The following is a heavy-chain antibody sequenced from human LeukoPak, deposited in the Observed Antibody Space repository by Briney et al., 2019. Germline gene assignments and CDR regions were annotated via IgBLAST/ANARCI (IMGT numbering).Heavy chain of an antibody. CDR2: VKQDGSEK. CDR1: GFTFSRYW. J-gene: IGHJ4*02. D-gene: IGHD3-3*01. Sequence: GGSLRLSCAASGFTFSRYWMNWVRQAPGKGLEWVANVKQDGSEKYYVDSVKGRFTISRDNAKNSLYLQMSSLRVDDTAVYYCGGEGYDFGGGYFRGLDHGGREPWSPSPQ. CDR3: GGEGYDFGGGYFRGLDH. V-gene: IGHV3-7*01.